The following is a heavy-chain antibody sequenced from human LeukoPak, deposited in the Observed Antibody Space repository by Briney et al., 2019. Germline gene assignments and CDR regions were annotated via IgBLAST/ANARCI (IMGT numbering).Heavy chain of an antibody. J-gene: IGHJ4*02. Sequence: SETLSLTCGVYGGSFSGYYWSWIRQPPGKGLEWIGEITHSGSTTYNPSLKSRFTISVDTSKNQFSLKLSSVTAADTAVYFCARLRAHAYNYGFDYWGQGALVTVSS. D-gene: IGHD5-24*01. CDR1: GGSFSGYY. CDR2: ITHSGST. V-gene: IGHV4-34*01. CDR3: ARLRAHAYNYGFDY.